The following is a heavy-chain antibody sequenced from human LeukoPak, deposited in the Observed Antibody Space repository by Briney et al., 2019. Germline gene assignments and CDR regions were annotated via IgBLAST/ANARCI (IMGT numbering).Heavy chain of an antibody. CDR1: GFTFSSYA. CDR3: AKPIVGATVENFQH. J-gene: IGHJ1*01. Sequence: PGASLRLSCAASGFTFSSYAMSWVRQAPGKGLEWVSAISGSGGSTYYADSVKGRFTISRDNSKNTLYLQMNSLRAEDPAVYYCAKPIVGATVENFQHWGQGTLVTVSS. CDR2: ISGSGGST. D-gene: IGHD1-26*01. V-gene: IGHV3-23*01.